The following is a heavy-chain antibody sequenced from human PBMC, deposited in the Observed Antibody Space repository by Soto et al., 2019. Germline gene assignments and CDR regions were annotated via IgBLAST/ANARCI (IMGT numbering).Heavy chain of an antibody. CDR2: IKQDGSEK. J-gene: IGHJ4*02. CDR1: GFTFSSYW. Sequence: PGGSLRLSCAASGFTFSSYWMSWVRQAPGKGLEWVANIKQDGSEKYYVDSVKGRFTISRDNAKNSLYLQMNSLRAEDTALYYCAKDRGHGYGDYGQNFDYWGQGTLVTVSS. D-gene: IGHD4-17*01. V-gene: IGHV3-7*05. CDR3: AKDRGHGYGDYGQNFDY.